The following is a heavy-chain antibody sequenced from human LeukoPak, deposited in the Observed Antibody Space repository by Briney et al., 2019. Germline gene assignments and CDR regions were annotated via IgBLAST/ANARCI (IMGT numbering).Heavy chain of an antibody. Sequence: PGRSLRLSCAASGFTFSSSAMSWVRQAPGKELEWVSSITGSGRGDSTNYADSVKGRFTISRDNSKNTLYLQMNSLRAEDTAVYYCAKDSLYSYLGFGPWGQGTLVTVSS. CDR3: AKDSLYSYLGFGP. V-gene: IGHV3-23*01. J-gene: IGHJ5*02. D-gene: IGHD5-18*01. CDR1: GFTFSSSA. CDR2: ITGSGRGDST.